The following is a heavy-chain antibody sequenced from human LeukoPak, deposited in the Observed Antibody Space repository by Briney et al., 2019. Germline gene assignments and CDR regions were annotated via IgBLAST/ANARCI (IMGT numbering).Heavy chain of an antibody. D-gene: IGHD3-10*01. CDR3: ATPYGSGSLPFDY. CDR2: FDPEDGET. V-gene: IGHV1-24*01. CDR1: GYTLTELS. Sequence: ASVKVSCKVSGYTLTELSMHWVRQAPGKGLEWMGGFDPEDGETIYAQKFQGRVTMTEDTSTDIAYMELSSLRSEDTAVYYCATPYGSGSLPFDYWGQGTLVTVSP. J-gene: IGHJ4*02.